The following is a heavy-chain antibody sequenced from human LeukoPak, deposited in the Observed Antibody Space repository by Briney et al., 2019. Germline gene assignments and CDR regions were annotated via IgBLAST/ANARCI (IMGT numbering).Heavy chain of an antibody. D-gene: IGHD3-22*01. CDR3: AKDTYYYDSSGYYLFGY. Sequence: PGGSLRLSCAASGFTFSSYAMSWVRLAPGKGLEWVSGISDSARSTYYAGSVKGRFTISRDNSKNTLYLQINSLRAEDTAIYYCAKDTYYYDSSGYYLFGYWGQGTLVTVSS. CDR2: ISDSARST. CDR1: GFTFSSYA. J-gene: IGHJ4*02. V-gene: IGHV3-23*01.